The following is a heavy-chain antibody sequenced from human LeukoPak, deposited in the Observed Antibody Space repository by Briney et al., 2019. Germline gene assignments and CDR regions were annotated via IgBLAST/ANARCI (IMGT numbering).Heavy chain of an antibody. Sequence: WIRQPPGKELEWVSSISSSSSYIYYADSVKGRFTISRDNAKYSLYLQMNSLRAEDTAVYYCARGSSGSYPLDYWGQGTLVTVSS. J-gene: IGHJ4*02. V-gene: IGHV3-21*01. CDR2: ISSSSSYI. CDR3: ARGSSGSYPLDY. D-gene: IGHD3-10*01.